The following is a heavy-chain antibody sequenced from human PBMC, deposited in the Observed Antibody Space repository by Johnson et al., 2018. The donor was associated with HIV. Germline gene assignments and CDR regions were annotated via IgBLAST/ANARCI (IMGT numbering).Heavy chain of an antibody. V-gene: IGHV3-7*01. Sequence: VQLVESGGGLVKPGGSLRLSCAASGFTFSDYYMTWIRQAPGKGLEWVANIKQYGSEKYYVDSVRGRFTISRDNSKNTLYLQMNSLRAEDTAVYYCAAGDSSGYYRQTDAFDIWGQGTMVTVSS. D-gene: IGHD3-22*01. CDR1: GFTFSDYY. CDR3: AAGDSSGYYRQTDAFDI. CDR2: IKQYGSEK. J-gene: IGHJ3*02.